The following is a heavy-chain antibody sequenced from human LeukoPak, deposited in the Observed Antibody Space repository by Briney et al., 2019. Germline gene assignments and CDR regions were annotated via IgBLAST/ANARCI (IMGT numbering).Heavy chain of an antibody. D-gene: IGHD2-21*01. V-gene: IGHV4-31*03. J-gene: IGHJ3*02. Sequence: SETLSLTCTVSGGSISSSSAYWSWIRQHPGKGLEWIAYIYYTGSTYYNPSLKSRLTISVDTSKNHFSLRLSSMTAADTAVYYCARVPSVIDAFDIWGQGTMVTVSS. CDR1: GGSISSSSAY. CDR2: IYYTGST. CDR3: ARVPSVIDAFDI.